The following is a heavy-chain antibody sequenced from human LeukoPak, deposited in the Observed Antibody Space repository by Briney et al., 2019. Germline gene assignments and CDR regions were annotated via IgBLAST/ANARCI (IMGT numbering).Heavy chain of an antibody. CDR1: GGFISSYY. Sequence: PSETLSLTCTVSGGFISSYYWSWIRQPPGKGLEWIGYIYYSGSTNYNPSLKSRVTISVDTSKNQFSLKLSSVTAADTAVYYCAISSGWHFDHWGQGTLVTVSS. V-gene: IGHV4-59*01. CDR3: AISSGWHFDH. D-gene: IGHD3-3*01. J-gene: IGHJ4*02. CDR2: IYYSGST.